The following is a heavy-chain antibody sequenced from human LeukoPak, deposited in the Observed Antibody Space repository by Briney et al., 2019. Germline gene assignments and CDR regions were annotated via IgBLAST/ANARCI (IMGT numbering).Heavy chain of an antibody. D-gene: IGHD6-19*01. J-gene: IGHJ6*02. CDR2: IYYSGST. CDR3: ARLEGSGWPYYYYGMDV. V-gene: IGHV4-39*01. Sequence: SETLSLTCTVSGGSISSSSYYWGWIRQPPGKGLEWIGSIYYSGSTHYNPSLKSRVTISVDTSKNQFSLKLSSVTAADTAVYYCARLEGSGWPYYYYGMDVWGQGTTVTVSS. CDR1: GGSISSSSYY.